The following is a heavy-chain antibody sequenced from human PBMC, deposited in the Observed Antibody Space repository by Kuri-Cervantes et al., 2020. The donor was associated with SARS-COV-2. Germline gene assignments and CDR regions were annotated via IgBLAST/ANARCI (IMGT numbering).Heavy chain of an antibody. D-gene: IGHD2-2*01. CDR3: ARLLIVVVPAAINWGQYYFDY. CDR2: IYYSGST. CDR1: GGSISSYY. J-gene: IGHJ4*02. Sequence: GSLRLSCTVSGGSISSYYWGWIRQPPGKGLEWIGSIYYSGSTYYNPSLKSRVTISVDTSKNQFSLKLSSVTAADTAVYYCARLLIVVVPAAINWGQYYFDYWGQGTLVTVS. V-gene: IGHV4-39*01.